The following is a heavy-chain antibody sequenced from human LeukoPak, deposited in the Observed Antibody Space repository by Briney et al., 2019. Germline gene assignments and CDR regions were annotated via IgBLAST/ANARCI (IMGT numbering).Heavy chain of an antibody. V-gene: IGHV3-7*03. J-gene: IGHJ4*02. Sequence: GGSLRLSCAASGFTFSRYWMTWVRQAPGKGLEWVANIKQDGSEKHYVDSVKGRFTISRDNAKNSLHLQMNSLGADDTTVYYCARCIDSSGWAVDYWGQGSLVTVSS. D-gene: IGHD6-19*01. CDR3: ARCIDSSGWAVDY. CDR2: IKQDGSEK. CDR1: GFTFSRYW.